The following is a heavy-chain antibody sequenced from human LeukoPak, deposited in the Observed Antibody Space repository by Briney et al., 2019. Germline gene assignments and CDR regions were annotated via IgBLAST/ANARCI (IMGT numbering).Heavy chain of an antibody. V-gene: IGHV3-48*04. CDR1: GFTFSSYS. Sequence: GGSLRLSCTASGFTFSSYSMNWVRQAPGKGLEWVSYISSSSSTIYYADSVKGRFTISRDNAKNTLYLQMNSLRAEDTAVYYCARGNGDTYYDFWSGHEGYYYYYGMDVWGQGTTVTVSS. CDR2: ISSSSSTI. D-gene: IGHD3-3*01. CDR3: ARGNGDTYYDFWSGHEGYYYYYGMDV. J-gene: IGHJ6*02.